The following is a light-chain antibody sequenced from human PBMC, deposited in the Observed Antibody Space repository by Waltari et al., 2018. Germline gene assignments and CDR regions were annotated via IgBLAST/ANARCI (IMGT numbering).Light chain of an antibody. CDR1: QSVSSY. CDR2: DAS. V-gene: IGKV3-11*01. J-gene: IGKJ4*01. CDR3: QQRSNWPPLT. Sequence: EIVLTQSPATLSLSPGERATLSCRASQSVSSYLAWYQQKPGQAPRLLIYDASNRATGIPARFRGSGSVTDFTLTISSLEPEDFAVYYCQQRSNWPPLTFGGGTKVEIK.